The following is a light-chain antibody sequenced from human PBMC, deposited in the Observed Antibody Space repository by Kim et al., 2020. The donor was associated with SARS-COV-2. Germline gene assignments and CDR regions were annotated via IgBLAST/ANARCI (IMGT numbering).Light chain of an antibody. CDR1: QSISDY. CDR3: QQTYISRT. CDR2: AAS. V-gene: IGKV1-39*01. Sequence: SASVGDRVTITCRSSQSISDYLNWYQQKPGKAPKVLIYAASNLQSGVPSRFSGSGSGTDFTLTISSLQPEDFASYYCQQTYISRTFGQGTKVDIK. J-gene: IGKJ1*01.